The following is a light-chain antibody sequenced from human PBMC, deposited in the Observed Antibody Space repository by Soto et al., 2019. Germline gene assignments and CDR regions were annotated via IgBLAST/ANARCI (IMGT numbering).Light chain of an antibody. J-gene: IGKJ2*01. V-gene: IGKV3-11*01. CDR1: QSVSSY. CDR2: DAS. Sequence: EIVLTQSPATLSLSPGERATLSCRASQSVSSYLAWYQQKPGQAPRLLIYDASNRATGIPARFSGSGSGTYFTLTISILEPEDFAVYYCQQRSNWPPEYTFGQGTKLGIK. CDR3: QQRSNWPPEYT.